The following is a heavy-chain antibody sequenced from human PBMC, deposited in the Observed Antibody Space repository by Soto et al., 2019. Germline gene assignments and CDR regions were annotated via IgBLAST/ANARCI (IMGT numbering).Heavy chain of an antibody. CDR3: ARISRDGVDF. CDR1: GYSFTGYY. Sequence: QVQLVQSGAEVKEPGASVKVSRKASGYSFTGYYLHWVRQAPGQGLEWMGWINPSSGDTNYAQKFRGWVTMTRDTSINTAYMEVNRLRSGDTAVYYCARISRDGVDFWGQGTLVTVSS. CDR2: INPSSGDT. V-gene: IGHV1-2*04. J-gene: IGHJ4*02. D-gene: IGHD3-3*01.